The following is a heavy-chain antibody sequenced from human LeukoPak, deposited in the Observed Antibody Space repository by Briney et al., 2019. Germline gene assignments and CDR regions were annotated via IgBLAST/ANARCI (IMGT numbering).Heavy chain of an antibody. D-gene: IGHD6-19*01. V-gene: IGHV3-48*01. J-gene: IGHJ4*02. Sequence: PGGSLRLSCAASGFTFSSYTMNWVRQAPGKGLEWVSYISSSSNSIFYAVSVKGRFTVSRDNAKNSLYLQMNSLRAEDTAVYYCAKVGLGYFDYWGQGTLVTVSS. CDR3: AKVGLGYFDY. CDR1: GFTFSSYT. CDR2: ISSSSNSI.